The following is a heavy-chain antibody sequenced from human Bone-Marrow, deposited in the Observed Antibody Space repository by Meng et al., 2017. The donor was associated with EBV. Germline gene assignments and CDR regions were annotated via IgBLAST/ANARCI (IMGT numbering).Heavy chain of an antibody. J-gene: IGHJ4*02. V-gene: IGHV1-69*06. CDR1: AGTFAYVA. CDR3: ASHLGGSIAPV. Sequence: LVRLGAVVVSRGAVGKVPCKVSAGTFAYVAINGLLRAPGPGLGWMVAIIPLFVTTESAQTLEGRVTISADKSSMTVYMELTSLTSDDTAFYYCASHLGGSIAPVWGQGTLVTVSS. D-gene: IGHD3-16*01. CDR2: IIPLFVTT.